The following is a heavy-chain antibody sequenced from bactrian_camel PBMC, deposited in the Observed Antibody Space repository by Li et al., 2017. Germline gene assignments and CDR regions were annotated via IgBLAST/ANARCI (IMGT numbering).Heavy chain of an antibody. CDR1: ISIADSTC. Sequence: QLVESGGGSVQAGGSLRLSCAASISIADSTCMAWFRQAPGKEREGVAAIDNDGNTAYADSVKGRFTISADDTKRTVYLQMSSLKPEDTAVYHCAAAEAVVAGCGRGMHPSDYNYYGQGTQVTVS. V-gene: IGHV3S53*01. CDR2: IDNDGNT. D-gene: IGHD6*01. J-gene: IGHJ4*01. CDR3: AAAEAVVAGCGRGMHPSDYNY.